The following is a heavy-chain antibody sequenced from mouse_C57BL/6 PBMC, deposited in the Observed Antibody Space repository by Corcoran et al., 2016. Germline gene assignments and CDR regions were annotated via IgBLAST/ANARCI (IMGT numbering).Heavy chain of an antibody. Sequence: DVQLQESGPGLVKPSQSLSLTCSVTGYSITSGYYWNWIRQFPGNKLEWMGYISYDGSNNYNPSLKNRISITRDTSKNQFFLKLNSVTTEDTATYYCARDGSSYWAMDYWGQGTSVTVSS. CDR2: ISYDGSN. D-gene: IGHD1-1*01. CDR1: GYSITSGYY. V-gene: IGHV3-6*01. CDR3: ARDGSSYWAMDY. J-gene: IGHJ4*01.